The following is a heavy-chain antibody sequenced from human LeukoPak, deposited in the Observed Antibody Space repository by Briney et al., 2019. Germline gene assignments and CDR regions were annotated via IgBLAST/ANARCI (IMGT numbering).Heavy chain of an antibody. J-gene: IGHJ4*02. CDR3: ARPSLTRYCSSTSCYSLDY. D-gene: IGHD2-2*01. CDR2: IIPIFGTA. V-gene: IGHV1-69*13. CDR1: GGTFSSYA. Sequence: SVKVSCKASGGTFSSYAISWVRQAPGQGLEWMGGIIPIFGTANYAQKFQGRVTITADESTSTAYMELSSLRSEDTAVYYCARPSLTRYCSSTSCYSLDYWGQGTLVTVSS.